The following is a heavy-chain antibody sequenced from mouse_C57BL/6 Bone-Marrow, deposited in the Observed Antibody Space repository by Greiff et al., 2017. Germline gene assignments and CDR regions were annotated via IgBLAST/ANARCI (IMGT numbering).Heavy chain of an antibody. D-gene: IGHD6-5*01. J-gene: IGHJ4*01. Sequence: QVQLKQPGAELVRPGSSVKLSCKASGYTFTSYWMHWVKQRPIQGLEWIGNIDPSDSETHYNQKFKDKATLTVDKSSSTAYMQLSSLTSEDSAVDYCARFPTYDYYAMDYWGQGTSVTVAS. CDR1: GYTFTSYW. CDR3: ARFPTYDYYAMDY. V-gene: IGHV1-52*01. CDR2: IDPSDSET.